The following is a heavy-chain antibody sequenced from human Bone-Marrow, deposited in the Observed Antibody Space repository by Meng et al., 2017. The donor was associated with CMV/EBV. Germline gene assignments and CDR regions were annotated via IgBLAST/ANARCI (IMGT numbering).Heavy chain of an antibody. Sequence: SETLSLTCTVSGGSISSYYWSWIRQPPGKGLEWIGSIYYSGSTYYNPSLKSRVTISVDTSKNQFSLKLSSVTAADTAVYYCARDTCSGGSCYSWGYYYGMDVWGQGTTVTVSS. J-gene: IGHJ6*02. CDR2: IYYSGST. D-gene: IGHD2-15*01. V-gene: IGHV4-59*12. CDR3: ARDTCSGGSCYSWGYYYGMDV. CDR1: GGSISSYY.